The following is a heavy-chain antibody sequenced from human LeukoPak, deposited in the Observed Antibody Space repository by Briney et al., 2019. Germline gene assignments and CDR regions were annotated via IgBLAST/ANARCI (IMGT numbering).Heavy chain of an antibody. J-gene: IGHJ6*02. Sequence: SQTLSLTCAISGDSVSSNGAAWNWIRQSSTRGLEWLGRTYYRSKWYNEYAPSVKSRIIINTDTFKNQFSLQLNSVTPEDTAVYYCARVPGDLLYGMDVWGQGTTVIVSS. CDR1: GDSVSSNGAA. D-gene: IGHD7-27*01. CDR3: ARVPGDLLYGMDV. V-gene: IGHV6-1*01. CDR2: TYYRSKWYN.